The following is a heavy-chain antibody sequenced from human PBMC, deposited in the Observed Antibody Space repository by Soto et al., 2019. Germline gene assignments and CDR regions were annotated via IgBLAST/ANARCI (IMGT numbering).Heavy chain of an antibody. CDR2: ISGSGLTI. CDR1: GFIFSDYE. J-gene: IGHJ5*02. V-gene: IGHV3-48*03. Sequence: GGSLRLSCAASGFIFSDYEINWVRQAPGKGLEWVSYISGSGLTIYYADSVKGRFTISRDNAKNSLYLQMNSLGVEDTAVYYCARGPYRNTYNWFDSWGQGTLVTVSA. D-gene: IGHD5-12*01. CDR3: ARGPYRNTYNWFDS.